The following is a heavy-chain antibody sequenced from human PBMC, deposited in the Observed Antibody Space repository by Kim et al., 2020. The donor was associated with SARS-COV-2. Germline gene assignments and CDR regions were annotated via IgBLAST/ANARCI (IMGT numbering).Heavy chain of an antibody. J-gene: IGHJ6*02. D-gene: IGHD3-16*01. CDR3: ANGGSGLGGMNV. CDR2: TYYRSKWFN. Sequence: SQTLSLTCASSGDSVSSNNAAWNWIRQSPSRGLEWLGRTYYRSKWFNDYALSVKGRITINPDTSKNHFSLQLSSVTPEDTAVYYCANGGSGLGGMNVWGQGTTVTV. CDR1: GDSVSSNNAA. V-gene: IGHV6-1*01.